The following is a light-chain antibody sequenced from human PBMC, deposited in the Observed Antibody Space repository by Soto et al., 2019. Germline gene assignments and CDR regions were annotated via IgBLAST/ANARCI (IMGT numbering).Light chain of an antibody. CDR2: RND. CDR3: AAWDDSLSAVV. J-gene: IGLJ2*01. V-gene: IGLV1-47*01. CDR1: SSNIGSNY. Sequence: QPVLTQPPSASGTPGQRVTISCSGSSSNIGSNYVYWYQQFPGSAPKLLIYRNDQRPSGVPDRFSGSKSGTSASLAISGPRSEDEADYCCAAWDDSLSAVVFGGGTKVTVL.